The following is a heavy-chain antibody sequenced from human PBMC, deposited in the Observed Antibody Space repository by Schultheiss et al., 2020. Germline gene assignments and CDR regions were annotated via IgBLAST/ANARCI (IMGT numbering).Heavy chain of an antibody. CDR1: GFTFSSYG. V-gene: IGHV3-21*04. Sequence: GGSLRLSCAASGFTFSSYGMHWVRQAPGKGLEWVSAISGSGSTIYYADSVKGRFTISRDNAKNSLYLQMNSLRAEDTAVYYCAKVYSSSWYYFDYWGQGTLVTVSS. D-gene: IGHD6-13*01. J-gene: IGHJ4*02. CDR2: ISGSGSTI. CDR3: AKVYSSSWYYFDY.